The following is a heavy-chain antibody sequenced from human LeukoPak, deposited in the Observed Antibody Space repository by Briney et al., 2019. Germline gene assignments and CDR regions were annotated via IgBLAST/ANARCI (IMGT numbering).Heavy chain of an antibody. V-gene: IGHV4-39*02. Sequence: SETPSLTCTVSGGSISSSSYYWGWIRQPPGKGLEWIGSIYYSGSTYYNPSLKSRVTISVDTSKNQFSLKLSSVTAADTAVYYCARDGGRGVVRGALVAFDIWGKGTMVTVSS. CDR1: GGSISSSSYY. D-gene: IGHD3-10*01. CDR3: ARDGGRGVVRGALVAFDI. J-gene: IGHJ3*02. CDR2: IYYSGST.